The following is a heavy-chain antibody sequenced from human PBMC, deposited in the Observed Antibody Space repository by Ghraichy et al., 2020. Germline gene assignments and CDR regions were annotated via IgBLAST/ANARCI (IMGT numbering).Heavy chain of an antibody. V-gene: IGHV4-31*03. CDR1: GGSISSGGYY. Sequence: SETLSLTCTVSGGSISSGGYYWSWIRQHPGKGLEWIGYIYYSGSTYYNPSLKSRVTISVDTSKNQFSLKLSSVTAADTAVYYCARTPAMVTSVDWFDPWGQGTLVTVSS. J-gene: IGHJ5*02. CDR2: IYYSGST. D-gene: IGHD5-18*01. CDR3: ARTPAMVTSVDWFDP.